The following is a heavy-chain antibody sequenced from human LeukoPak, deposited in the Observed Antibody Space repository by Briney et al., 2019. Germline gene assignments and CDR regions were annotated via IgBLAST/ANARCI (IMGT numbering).Heavy chain of an antibody. CDR1: GFTFSSYG. CDR2: ISYDGSNK. V-gene: IGHV3-30*18. D-gene: IGHD3-3*01. Sequence: PGRSLRLSCAASGFTFSSYGMHWVRQAPGKGLEWVAVISYDGSNKYYADSVKGRFTMSRDNSKNTLYLQMNSLRAEDTAVYLCTKYVGRRGYYDYWGQGNLGTVSP. CDR3: TKYVGRRGYYDY. J-gene: IGHJ4*02.